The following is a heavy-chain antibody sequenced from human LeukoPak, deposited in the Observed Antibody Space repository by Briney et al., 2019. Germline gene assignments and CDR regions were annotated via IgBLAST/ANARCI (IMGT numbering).Heavy chain of an antibody. Sequence: SETLSLTCSVSGGSTSGFYWSWIRQPPGKGLEWIGYVYYSGDRNYNPSLKSRVSMSLDTSKNQVSLRLSSVTAADTAVYYCARHPFSTPFDYWGRGTLITVSS. CDR2: VYYSGDR. CDR1: GGSTSGFY. J-gene: IGHJ4*02. CDR3: ARHPFSTPFDY. V-gene: IGHV4-59*08.